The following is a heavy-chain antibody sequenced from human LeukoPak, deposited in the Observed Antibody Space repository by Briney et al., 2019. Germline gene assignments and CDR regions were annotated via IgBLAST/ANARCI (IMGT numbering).Heavy chain of an antibody. D-gene: IGHD3-22*01. CDR2: IIPIFGTA. V-gene: IGHV1-69*13. Sequence: SVKVSCKASGGTFSSYAISWVRQAPGQGLEWMGGIIPIFGTASYAQKFQGRVTITADESTSTAYMELSSLRSEDTAVYYCARGPLSLITMIVVPNWFDPWGQGTLVTVSS. J-gene: IGHJ5*02. CDR1: GGTFSSYA. CDR3: ARGPLSLITMIVVPNWFDP.